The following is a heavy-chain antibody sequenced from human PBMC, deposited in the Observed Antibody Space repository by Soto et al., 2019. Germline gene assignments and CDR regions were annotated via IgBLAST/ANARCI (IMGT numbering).Heavy chain of an antibody. J-gene: IGHJ6*02. Sequence: SVKVSCKASGGTFSSYAISCVRQAPGQGLEWMGGIIPIFGTANYAQKFQGRVTITADESTSTAYMELSSLRSEDTAVYYCARLGPAAGNYYYGMDVWGQGTTVTVSS. D-gene: IGHD2-15*01. CDR3: ARLGPAAGNYYYGMDV. CDR2: IIPIFGTA. CDR1: GGTFSSYA. V-gene: IGHV1-69*13.